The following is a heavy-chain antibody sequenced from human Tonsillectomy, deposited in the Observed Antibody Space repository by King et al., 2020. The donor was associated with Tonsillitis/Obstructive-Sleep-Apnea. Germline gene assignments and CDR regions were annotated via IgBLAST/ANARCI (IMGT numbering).Heavy chain of an antibody. D-gene: IGHD2-2*01. V-gene: IGHV3-23*04. J-gene: IGHJ6*03. CDR2: ISGSGGST. CDR1: GFTFSSYA. Sequence: VQLVESGGGLVQPGGSLRLSCAASGFTFSSYAMSWVRQAPGKGLEWVSGISGSGGSTDYADSVKGRFTISRDNSKNTLYLQMNSQRAEDTAVYYCAKGGDIVVVPAAGEYYYYYMDVWGKGTTVTVFS. CDR3: AKGGDIVVVPAAGEYYYYYMDV.